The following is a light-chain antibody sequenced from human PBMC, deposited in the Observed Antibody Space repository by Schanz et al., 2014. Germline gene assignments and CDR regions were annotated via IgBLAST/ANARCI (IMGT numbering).Light chain of an antibody. CDR3: QQSSSTVIA. J-gene: IGKJ4*01. Sequence: DIQMTQSPSSLSASVGDRVTITCRASQSISSYLNWYQQKPGKAPKLLIFGASSLQSGVPSRFSGSGSGTDFTLTISSLHPEDFGTYYCQQSSSTVIAFGGGTKVEIK. CDR1: QSISSY. CDR2: GAS. V-gene: IGKV1-39*01.